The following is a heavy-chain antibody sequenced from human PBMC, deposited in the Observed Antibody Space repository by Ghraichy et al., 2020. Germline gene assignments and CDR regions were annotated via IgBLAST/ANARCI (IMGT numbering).Heavy chain of an antibody. D-gene: IGHD3-22*01. CDR3: ARTYYYDSSGSDAFDI. CDR2: IYYSGST. V-gene: IGHV4-59*01. Sequence: SETLSLTCTVSGGSISSYYWSWIRQPPGKGLEWIGYIYYSGSTNYNPSLKSRVTISVDTSKNQFSLKLSSVTAADTAVYYCARTYYYDSSGSDAFDIWGQGTMVAVSS. CDR1: GGSISSYY. J-gene: IGHJ3*02.